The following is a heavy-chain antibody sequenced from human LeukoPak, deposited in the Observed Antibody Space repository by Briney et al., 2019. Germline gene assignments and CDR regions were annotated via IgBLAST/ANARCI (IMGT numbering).Heavy chain of an antibody. V-gene: IGHV3-74*01. CDR2: ISSDGSTT. D-gene: IGHD1-14*01. CDR1: GFTFSNYW. CDR3: ARALIGTTSLGLDL. J-gene: IGHJ2*01. Sequence: GGSLRLSCAASGFTFSNYWMHWVRQVPGRGLVWVSLISSDGSTTNYADSVKGRFTISRDNAKNTLYLQMNSLRAEDTTVYYCARALIGTTSLGLDLWGRGTLVTVSS.